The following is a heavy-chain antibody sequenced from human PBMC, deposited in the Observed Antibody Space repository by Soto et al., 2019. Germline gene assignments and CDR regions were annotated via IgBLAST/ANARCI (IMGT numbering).Heavy chain of an antibody. CDR2: ISGSGGRV. CDR3: VRGGSNYAS. D-gene: IGHD4-4*01. Sequence: EVQLLESGGGMVEPRGSLKLSCAASGFSFGTYVMNWVRQAPGKGLEWVSGISGSGGRVYSADSVKGRFTISRDNAKNSIYLQMDSLRGEDTAVYYCVRGGSNYASWGQGTLVTVSS. J-gene: IGHJ5*02. CDR1: GFSFGTYV. V-gene: IGHV3-23*01.